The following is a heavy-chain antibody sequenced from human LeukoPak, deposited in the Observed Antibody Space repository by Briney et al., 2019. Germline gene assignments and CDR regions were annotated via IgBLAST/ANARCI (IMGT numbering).Heavy chain of an antibody. D-gene: IGHD3-22*01. Sequence: ASVKVSCKASGYTFSNYYMHRVRQAPGQGLEWLGIINPNGGSASYAQRFQGRVTMTRDTSTTTVYMELTSLRSEDTAVYYCARDYYYDSSGYYTYYFDYWGQGTQVTVSS. CDR2: INPNGGSA. J-gene: IGHJ4*02. V-gene: IGHV1-46*01. CDR3: ARDYYYDSSGYYTYYFDY. CDR1: GYTFSNYY.